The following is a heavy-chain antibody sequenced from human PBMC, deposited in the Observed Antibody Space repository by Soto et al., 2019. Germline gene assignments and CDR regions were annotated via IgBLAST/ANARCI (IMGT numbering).Heavy chain of an antibody. J-gene: IGHJ4*02. Sequence: GGSLRLSCAASGFTFSSYAMHWVRQAPGKGLEWVAVISYDGSNKYYADSVKGRFTISRDNSKNTLYLQMNSLRAEDTAVYYCARSSGSYYFDYWGQGTLVTVSS. D-gene: IGHD1-26*01. V-gene: IGHV3-30-3*01. CDR3: ARSSGSYYFDY. CDR2: ISYDGSNK. CDR1: GFTFSSYA.